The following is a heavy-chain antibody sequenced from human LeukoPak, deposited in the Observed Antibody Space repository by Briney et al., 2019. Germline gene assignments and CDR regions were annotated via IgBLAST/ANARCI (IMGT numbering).Heavy chain of an antibody. D-gene: IGHD1-26*01. CDR2: INPNSGNT. Sequence: ASVKVSCKASGYTFTGYYMHWVRQAPGQGLEWMGWINPNSGNTGYAQKFQGRVTITRNTSISTAYMELSSLRSEDTAVYYCARVGATTSRYYYYYMDVWGKGTTVTVSS. J-gene: IGHJ6*03. V-gene: IGHV1-8*03. CDR3: ARVGATTSRYYYYYMDV. CDR1: GYTFTGYY.